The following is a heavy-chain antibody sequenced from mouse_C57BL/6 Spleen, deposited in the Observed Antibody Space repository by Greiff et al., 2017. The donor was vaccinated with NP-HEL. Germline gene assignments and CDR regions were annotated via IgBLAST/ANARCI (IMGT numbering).Heavy chain of an antibody. D-gene: IGHD4-1*02. CDR3: ARSTGTDY. Sequence: QVQLQQSGPELVKPGASVKISCKASGYAFSSSWMNWVKQRPGKGLEWIGRIYPGDGDTNYNGKFKGKATLTADESSSTAYMQLSSLTSEDSAVYFCARSTGTDYWGQGTTLTVSS. V-gene: IGHV1-82*01. CDR2: IYPGDGDT. CDR1: GYAFSSSW. J-gene: IGHJ2*01.